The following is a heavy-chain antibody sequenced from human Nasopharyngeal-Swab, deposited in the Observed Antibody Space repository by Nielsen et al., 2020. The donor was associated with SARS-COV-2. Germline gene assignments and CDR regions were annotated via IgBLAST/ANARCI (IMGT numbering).Heavy chain of an antibody. CDR2: ISWDSGTM. D-gene: IGHD5-18*01. V-gene: IGHV3-9*01. CDR3: AKARISGYSFIPFDY. CDR1: GFTFDDSA. Sequence: SLKISCAASGFTFDDSAMHWVRQAPGKGLEWVSGISWDSGTMGYADSLKGRFTISRDNAKNSLYLQMNSLRAEDTALYYCAKARISGYSFIPFDYWGQGTLVTVSS. J-gene: IGHJ4*02.